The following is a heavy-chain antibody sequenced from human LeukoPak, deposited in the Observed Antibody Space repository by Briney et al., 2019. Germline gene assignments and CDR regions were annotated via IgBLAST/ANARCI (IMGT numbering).Heavy chain of an antibody. J-gene: IGHJ3*02. V-gene: IGHV4-39*01. D-gene: IGHD6-13*01. CDR1: GGSISSSSYY. CDR2: IYYSGST. CDR3: ARRSPYSSWISLGAFDI. Sequence: PSETLSLTCTVSGGSISSSSYYWGWIRQPPGKGLEWIGSIYYSGSTYYNPSLKSRVTISVDTSKNQFSLKLSSVTAADTAVYYCARRSPYSSWISLGAFDIWGQGTMVTVSS.